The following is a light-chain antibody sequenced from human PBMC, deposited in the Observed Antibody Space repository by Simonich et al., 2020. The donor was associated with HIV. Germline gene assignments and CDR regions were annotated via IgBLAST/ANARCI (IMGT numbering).Light chain of an antibody. CDR3: QQYRKWWT. V-gene: IGKV3D-15*01. Sequence: EIVMTQSPATLSVSPGEKATLSCRASQSVNSNLAWYQQKPGQAPRLLIYGASPRATGITDRFSGSGSGTGFTLTINRLEPEDFALYYCQQYRKWWTFGQGTKVEIK. CDR2: GAS. CDR1: QSVNSN. J-gene: IGKJ1*01.